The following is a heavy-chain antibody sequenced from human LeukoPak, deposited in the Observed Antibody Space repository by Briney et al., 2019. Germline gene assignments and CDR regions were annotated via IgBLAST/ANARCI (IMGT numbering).Heavy chain of an antibody. J-gene: IGHJ6*02. CDR1: GGSISSYY. CDR2: IYYSGST. V-gene: IGHV4-59*01. Sequence: SETLSLTCTVSGGSISSYYWSWTRQPPGKGLEWIGYIYYSGSTNYNPSLKSRVTISVDTSKNQFSLKLSSVTAADTAVYYCARGNDYVWSYGMDVWGQGTTVTVSS. D-gene: IGHD3-16*01. CDR3: ARGNDYVWSYGMDV.